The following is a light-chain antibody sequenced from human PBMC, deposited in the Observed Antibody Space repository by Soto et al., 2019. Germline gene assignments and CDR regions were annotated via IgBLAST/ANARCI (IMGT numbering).Light chain of an antibody. CDR1: SSDVCGYNY. CDR2: DVS. CDR3: SSYRASSTTHYV. V-gene: IGLV2-14*03. Sequence: QSALTQPASLSGSPGQSITISCTGTSSDVCGYNYVSWYQQHPGKAPKLMIYDVSNRPSGVSNRFSGSKSGNTASLTISGLQAEDEADYYCSSYRASSTTHYVFGTGTKVTVL. J-gene: IGLJ1*01.